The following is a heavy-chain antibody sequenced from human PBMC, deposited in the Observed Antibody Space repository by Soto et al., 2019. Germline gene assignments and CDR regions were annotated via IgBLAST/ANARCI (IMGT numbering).Heavy chain of an antibody. Sequence: GSLRLSCAASGFTFSSYSMNWVRQAPGKGLEWVSSISSSSSYIYYADSVKGRFTISRDNAKNSLYLQMNSLRAEDTAVYYCARGSGYDYDILTGYYPYYYYMDVWGKGTTVTVSS. D-gene: IGHD3-9*01. CDR3: ARGSGYDYDILTGYYPYYYYMDV. CDR1: GFTFSSYS. CDR2: ISSSSSYI. V-gene: IGHV3-21*01. J-gene: IGHJ6*03.